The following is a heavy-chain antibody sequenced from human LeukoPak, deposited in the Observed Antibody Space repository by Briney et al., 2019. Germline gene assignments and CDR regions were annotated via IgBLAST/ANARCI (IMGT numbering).Heavy chain of an antibody. CDR2: IRSSSSHI. CDR1: GFTFSSYM. CDR3: VKGWELRFDAFDI. Sequence: GGALRLCCAASGFTFSSYMRKWVRQAPGKGLGWVSSIRSSSSHIYYAYSVKGRVTTSRHNSKNTLYLTMSGLITEDMAVYYCVKGWELRFDAFDIWGQGTMVTVSS. J-gene: IGHJ3*02. V-gene: IGHV3-21*01. D-gene: IGHD1-26*01.